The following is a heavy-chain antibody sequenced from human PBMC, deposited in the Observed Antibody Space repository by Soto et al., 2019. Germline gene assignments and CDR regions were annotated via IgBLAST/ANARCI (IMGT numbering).Heavy chain of an antibody. V-gene: IGHV3-11*01. CDR1: GFTFSDYY. CDR3: AKMSSENYYDPVFS. J-gene: IGHJ4*02. Sequence: VQLVESGGGLVKTGGSLRIVCEASGFTFSDYYMSWVRQAPGKGLEWVSYISSSGNIIYYADSVKGRFTISRDNAKNSVYLQMNSLRAEDTALYFCAKMSSENYYDPVFSWGQGTLVTVSS. D-gene: IGHD3-22*01. CDR2: ISSSGNII.